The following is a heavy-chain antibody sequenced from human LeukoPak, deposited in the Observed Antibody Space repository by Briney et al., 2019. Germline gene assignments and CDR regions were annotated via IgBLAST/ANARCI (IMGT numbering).Heavy chain of an antibody. D-gene: IGHD5/OR15-5a*01. V-gene: IGHV3-7*04. CDR2: IKEDGSET. Sequence: PGGSLRLSCTASAITFSNSWMSRVRQAPGKGLEWVANIKEDGSETNYVDSVKGRFTISRDNAKNSLFLQMNSLRGEDTAIYYCARHLAGDSLYRHFDYWGQGTLVTVSS. CDR3: ARHLAGDSLYRHFDY. J-gene: IGHJ4*02. CDR1: AITFSNSW.